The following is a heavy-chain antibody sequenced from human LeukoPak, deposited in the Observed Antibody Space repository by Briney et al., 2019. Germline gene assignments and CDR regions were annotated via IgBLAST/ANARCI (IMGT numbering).Heavy chain of an antibody. D-gene: IGHD5-18*01. J-gene: IGHJ2*01. CDR3: ARDNEHPSDTAMVFRGVRYFDL. Sequence: REASVKVSCKASGGTFSSYAISWVRQAPGQGLEWMGGIIPIFGTANYAQKFQGRVTITTDESTSTAYMELSSLRSEDTAVYYCARDNEHPSDTAMVFRGVRYFDLWGRGTLVTVSS. V-gene: IGHV1-69*05. CDR2: IIPIFGTA. CDR1: GGTFSSYA.